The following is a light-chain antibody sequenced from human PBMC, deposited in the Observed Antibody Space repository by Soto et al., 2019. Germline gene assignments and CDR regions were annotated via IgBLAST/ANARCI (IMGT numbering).Light chain of an antibody. V-gene: IGKV3-20*01. CDR1: QTVTSSN. J-gene: IGKJ3*01. CDR3: QQYGDSLPVT. Sequence: EFVLTQSADILSLPPGERATLSYRASQTVTSSNVAWYQQKPGQAPRHLVYGPSTRATGVPDRFSGSGSGTDFTLTISRLEPEDFAVYYCQQYGDSLPVTFCPGTKVEIK. CDR2: GPS.